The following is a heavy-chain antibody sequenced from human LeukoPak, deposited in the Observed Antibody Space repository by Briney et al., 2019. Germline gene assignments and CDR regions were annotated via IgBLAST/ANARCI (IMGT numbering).Heavy chain of an antibody. J-gene: IGHJ6*02. CDR2: ISWNSGSI. CDR3: AKDVRSTTVVTFGSTGGMDV. D-gene: IGHD4-23*01. V-gene: IGHV3-9*01. CDR1: GFSFDDYA. Sequence: GRSLRLSCAASGFSFDDYAMHWVRQAPGKGLEWVSGISWNSGSIGYADSVKGRFTISRDNAKNSLYLQMNSLRAEDTALYYCAKDVRSTTVVTFGSTGGMDVWGQGTTVTVSS.